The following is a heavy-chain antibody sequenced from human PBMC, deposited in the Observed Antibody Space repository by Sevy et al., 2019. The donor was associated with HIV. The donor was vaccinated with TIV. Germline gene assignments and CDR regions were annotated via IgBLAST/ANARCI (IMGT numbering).Heavy chain of an antibody. CDR2: IYWDDDR. CDR3: AHSAGYSHVYFHENSVMDV. V-gene: IGHV2-5*02. D-gene: IGHD5-18*01. Sequence: SGPTLVKPTQTLTLTCTFSGFSLSTGGVGVAWIRQPPGKALEWLGFIYWDDDRRYSPSLESRVTITKDTSRNQAVRTMTNMHPVDTCTYYCAHSAGYSHVYFHENSVMDVWGQGTTVTVSS. CDR1: GFSLSTGGVG. J-gene: IGHJ6*02.